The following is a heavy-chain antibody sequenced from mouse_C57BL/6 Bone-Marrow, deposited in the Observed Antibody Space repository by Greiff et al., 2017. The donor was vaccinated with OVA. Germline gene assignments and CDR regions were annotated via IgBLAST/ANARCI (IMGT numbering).Heavy chain of an antibody. CDR3: TRKSGATVVGGYVMDY. Sequence: QVQLQQSGAELVRPGASVTLSCKASGYTFTDYEMHWVKQTPVHGLEWIGAIDPETGGTAYNQKFKGKAILTADKSSSTAYMERRSLTSEDSAVYYCTRKSGATVVGGYVMDYWGQGTSVTVSS. CDR1: GYTFTDYE. CDR2: IDPETGGT. V-gene: IGHV1-15*01. J-gene: IGHJ4*01. D-gene: IGHD1-1*01.